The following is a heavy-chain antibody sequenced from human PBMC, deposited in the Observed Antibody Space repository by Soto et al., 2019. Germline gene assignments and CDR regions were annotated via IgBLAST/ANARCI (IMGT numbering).Heavy chain of an antibody. Sequence: EVQLVESGGGLVKAGGSLRLFCTASGFTFRNYNMNWVRQAPGKGLEWVSSISTGGAYMFYADSVKGRFTISRDNAQNSLFLQIDSPRAEDTAVYYCARDIASPGGDYFDSWGQGTLCTVAS. D-gene: IGHD2-21*01. CDR2: ISTGGAYM. J-gene: IGHJ4*02. V-gene: IGHV3-21*06. CDR1: GFTFRNYN. CDR3: ARDIASPGGDYFDS.